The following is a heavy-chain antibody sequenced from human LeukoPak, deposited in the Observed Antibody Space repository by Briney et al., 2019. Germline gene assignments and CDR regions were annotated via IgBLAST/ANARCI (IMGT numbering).Heavy chain of an antibody. CDR1: GFTFSTYW. D-gene: IGHD1-20*01. CDR2: ISPDGSGT. CDR3: ARDLNWPGP. Sequence: PGGSLRLSCAASGFTFSTYWMYWVRQAPGKGLMWVSKISPDGSGTTYADSVKGRFTIPRDNAKNTLYLQMSSLRDEDTAVYYCARDLNWPGPWGQGSLVTVSS. J-gene: IGHJ5*02. V-gene: IGHV3-74*01.